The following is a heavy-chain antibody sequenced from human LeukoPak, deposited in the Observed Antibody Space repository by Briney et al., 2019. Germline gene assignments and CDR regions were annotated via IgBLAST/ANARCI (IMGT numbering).Heavy chain of an antibody. CDR1: GFTFSSYA. CDR3: ARLMYYYGSGSSRASDY. CDR2: ISGSGANT. J-gene: IGHJ4*02. V-gene: IGHV3-23*01. Sequence: GGSLRLSCVASGFTFSSYAMSWVRQAPGKGLEWVSSISGSGANTHYADSVKGRFTISRDNPKNTVHLQMNSLRAEDTAVYYCARLMYYYGSGSSRASDYWGQGTLVTVSS. D-gene: IGHD3-10*01.